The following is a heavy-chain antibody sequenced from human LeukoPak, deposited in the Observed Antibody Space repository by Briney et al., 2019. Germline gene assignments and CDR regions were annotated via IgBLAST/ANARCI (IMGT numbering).Heavy chain of an antibody. Sequence: GGSLRLSCAGSGFTFSSYSMNWVRQAPGKGLEWVSYISSSGNTKNYVDSVKGRFTISRDNAKNSVYLQMNSLRNEDTAVYYCARDLTSVPTRWGQGTLVTVSS. J-gene: IGHJ4*02. CDR3: ARDLTSVPTR. CDR2: ISSSGNTK. CDR1: GFTFSSYS. V-gene: IGHV3-48*02. D-gene: IGHD4-17*01.